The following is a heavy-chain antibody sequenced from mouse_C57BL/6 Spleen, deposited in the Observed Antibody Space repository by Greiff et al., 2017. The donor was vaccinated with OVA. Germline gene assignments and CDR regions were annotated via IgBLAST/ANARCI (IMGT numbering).Heavy chain of an antibody. CDR3: ARSDYYGSSYYVDY. V-gene: IGHV1-52*01. D-gene: IGHD1-1*01. J-gene: IGHJ2*01. Sequence: QVQLQQPGAELVRPGSSVKLSCKASGYTFTSYWMHWVKQRPIQGLEWIGNIDPSDSETHYNQKFKDKATLTVDTSSSTAYMQLSSLTSEDSAVYYCARSDYYGSSYYVDYWGQGTTLTVSS. CDR1: GYTFTSYW. CDR2: IDPSDSET.